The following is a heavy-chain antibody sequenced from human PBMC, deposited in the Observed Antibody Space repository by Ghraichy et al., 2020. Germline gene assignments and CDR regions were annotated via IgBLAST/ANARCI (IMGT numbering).Heavy chain of an antibody. D-gene: IGHD6-19*01. V-gene: IGHV1-2*02. CDR1: GYTFTGYY. J-gene: IGHJ4*02. Sequence: ASVKVSCQASGYTFTGYYVHWVRQAPGQGLEWMGWNNPNSGGTNYAQKFQGRVTMTRDTSISTVYMELSRLRSDDTAVYYCARGRSGWGGPDYWGQGTLVTVSS. CDR3: ARGRSGWGGPDY. CDR2: NNPNSGGT.